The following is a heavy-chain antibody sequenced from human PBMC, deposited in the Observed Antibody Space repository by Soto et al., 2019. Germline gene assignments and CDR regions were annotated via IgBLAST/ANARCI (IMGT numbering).Heavy chain of an antibody. Sequence: ASVKVSCKASGGTFSSYAISWVRQAPGQGLEWMGGIIPIFGTANYAQKFQGRVTVTADKSTSTAYMELSSLRSEDTAVYYCARITWGRDHYYGMDVWGQGTTVTVSS. CDR3: ARITWGRDHYYGMDV. CDR2: IIPIFGTA. J-gene: IGHJ6*02. V-gene: IGHV1-69*06. CDR1: GGTFSSYA. D-gene: IGHD1-26*01.